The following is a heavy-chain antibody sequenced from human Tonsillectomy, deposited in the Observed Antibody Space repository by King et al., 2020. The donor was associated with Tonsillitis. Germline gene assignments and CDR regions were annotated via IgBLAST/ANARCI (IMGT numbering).Heavy chain of an antibody. V-gene: IGHV1-69*06. CDR2: IIVMFGTT. CDR1: GGTFSSYA. CDR3: AREGVNYYDSSGWDY. Sequence: QLVQSGAEVKKPGSSVKVSCRAFGGTFSSYAISWVRQAPGQGLVWMGGIIVMFGTTNYAQKVQGRVTITADISTSTAYMELSSLRSEDTAVYYCAREGVNYYDSSGWDYWGQGTLVTVSS. J-gene: IGHJ4*02. D-gene: IGHD3-22*01.